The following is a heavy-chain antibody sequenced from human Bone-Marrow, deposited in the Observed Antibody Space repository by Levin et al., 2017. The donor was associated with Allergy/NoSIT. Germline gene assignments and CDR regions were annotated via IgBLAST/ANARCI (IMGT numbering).Heavy chain of an antibody. J-gene: IGHJ4*01. CDR2: LSYDGTTE. CDR1: GFTFENHG. V-gene: IGHV3-30*03. CDR3: ARTAGNLRHDLDC. Sequence: GESLKISCVGSGFTFENHGIHWVRQAPGKGLEWLSVLSYDGTTEYYADSVKGRLTMSRDNSKNTVYLQMERLRPDDTAVFYCARTAGNLRHDLDCWGQGTLVTVSS. D-gene: IGHD1-1*01.